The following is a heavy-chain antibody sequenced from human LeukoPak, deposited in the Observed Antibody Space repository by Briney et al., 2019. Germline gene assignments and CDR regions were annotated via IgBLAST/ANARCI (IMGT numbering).Heavy chain of an antibody. V-gene: IGHV4-39*07. Sequence: SETLSLTCTVSGGSISSSSYYWGWIRKPPGKGLEWIGSIYYSGSTYYNPSLKSRVTISVDTSKNQFSLKLSSVTAADTAVYYCARGPVIHGFYWGQGTLVTVSS. CDR1: GGSISSSSYY. D-gene: IGHD3-22*01. CDR2: IYYSGST. CDR3: ARGPVIHGFY. J-gene: IGHJ4*02.